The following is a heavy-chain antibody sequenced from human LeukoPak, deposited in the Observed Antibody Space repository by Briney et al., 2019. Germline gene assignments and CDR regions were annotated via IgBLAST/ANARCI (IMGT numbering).Heavy chain of an antibody. J-gene: IGHJ3*02. CDR3: ARKGSPGSGYYRRAFDI. Sequence: SETLSLTCAVYGGSFSGYYWSWIRQPPGKGLEWIGEINHSGSTNYNPSLKSRVTISVDTSKNQFSLKLSSVTAADTAVYYCARKGSPGSGYYRRAFDIWGQGTMVTVSP. D-gene: IGHD3-22*01. V-gene: IGHV4-34*01. CDR2: INHSGST. CDR1: GGSFSGYY.